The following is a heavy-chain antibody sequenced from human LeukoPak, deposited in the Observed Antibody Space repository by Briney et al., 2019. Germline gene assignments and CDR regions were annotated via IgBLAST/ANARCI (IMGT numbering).Heavy chain of an antibody. CDR1: GGSFSGYY. CDR3: VYGDYLDAFDI. D-gene: IGHD4-17*01. Sequence: TTSETLSLTCAVHGGSFSGYYWSWIRQPPGKGLEWIGEINHSGSTNYNPSLKSRVTISVDTSKNQFSLKLSSVTAADTAVYYCVYGDYLDAFDIWGQGTMVTVSS. V-gene: IGHV4-34*01. CDR2: INHSGST. J-gene: IGHJ3*02.